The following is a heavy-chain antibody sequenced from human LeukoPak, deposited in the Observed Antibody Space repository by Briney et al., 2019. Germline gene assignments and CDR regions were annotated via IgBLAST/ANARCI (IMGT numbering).Heavy chain of an antibody. CDR2: IKQDGSEK. CDR3: ARRTTNWNYDTRFDY. V-gene: IGHV3-7*01. D-gene: IGHD1-7*01. Sequence: AGGSLRLSCAATGFTFSSYWMSWVRQAPGKGLEWVANIKQDGSEKYYVDSVKGRFTISRDNAKNSLYLQMNSLRAEDTAVYYCARRTTNWNYDTRFDYWGQGTLVTVSS. J-gene: IGHJ4*02. CDR1: GFTFSSYW.